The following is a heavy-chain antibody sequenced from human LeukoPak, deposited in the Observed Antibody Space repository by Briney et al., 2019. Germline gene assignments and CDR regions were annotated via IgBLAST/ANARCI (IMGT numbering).Heavy chain of an antibody. Sequence: QPGGSLRLSCAASGFTFDDYGMSWVRQAPGKGLEWVSGINWNGGSTGYADSVKGRFTISRDNAKNSLYLQMNSLRPEDTALYYCARDIRDSDIVVVIASPWGQGTLVTVSS. J-gene: IGHJ5*02. CDR2: INWNGGST. V-gene: IGHV3-20*04. CDR1: GFTFDDYG. CDR3: ARDIRDSDIVVVIASP. D-gene: IGHD2-21*01.